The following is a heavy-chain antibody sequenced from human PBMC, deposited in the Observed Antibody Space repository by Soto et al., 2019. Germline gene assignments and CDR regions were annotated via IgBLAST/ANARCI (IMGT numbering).Heavy chain of an antibody. CDR1: RDTFNDYA. D-gene: IGHD2-2*02. V-gene: IGHV1-69*01. Sequence: QVQLVQSGAEVRKPGSSVKVSCKASRDTFNDYAITWVRQAPGQGLEWMGDIIPVLGTTKYAQKFQGRVTMTADESTSTAYMELNSLTSEDRAVYYCAAGGSNGYIRWGQGTQVSVSS. CDR3: AAGGSNGYIR. CDR2: IIPVLGTT. J-gene: IGHJ4*02.